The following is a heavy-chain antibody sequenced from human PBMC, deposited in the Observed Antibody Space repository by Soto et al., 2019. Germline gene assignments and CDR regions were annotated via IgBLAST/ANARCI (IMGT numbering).Heavy chain of an antibody. V-gene: IGHV1-46*01. J-gene: IGHJ4*02. Sequence: QVQLVQSGAQVKKPGASVKVSCKASGDTFTDYYIHWVRQAPGQGLEWMGTVNPSGGHTTYAQHFLGRMTMTRDTSTSTLYMELTSLTSEDTAIYYCARGGHVVVVTAALDYWGQGTLVTVSS. D-gene: IGHD2-21*02. CDR3: ARGGHVVVVTAALDY. CDR2: VNPSGGHT. CDR1: GDTFTDYY.